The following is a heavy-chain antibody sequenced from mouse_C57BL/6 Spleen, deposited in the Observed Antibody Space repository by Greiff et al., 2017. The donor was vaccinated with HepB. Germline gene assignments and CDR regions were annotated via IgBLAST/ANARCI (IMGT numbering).Heavy chain of an antibody. V-gene: IGHV1-7*01. Sequence: QVQLQQSGAELAKPGASVKLSCKASGYTFTSYWMHWVKQRPGQGLEWIGYINPSSGYTKYNQKFKDKATLTADKSSSTAYMQLSSLTYEDSAVYYCARGDYDYDGTFAYWGQGTLVTVSA. J-gene: IGHJ3*01. D-gene: IGHD2-4*01. CDR2: INPSSGYT. CDR3: ARGDYDYDGTFAY. CDR1: GYTFTSYW.